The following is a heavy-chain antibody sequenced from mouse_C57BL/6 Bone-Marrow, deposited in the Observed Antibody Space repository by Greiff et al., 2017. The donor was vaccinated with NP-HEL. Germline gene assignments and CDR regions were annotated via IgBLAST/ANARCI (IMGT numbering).Heavy chain of an antibody. J-gene: IGHJ2*01. V-gene: IGHV14-4*01. CDR3: TTTPVDY. Sequence: VQLQQSGAELVRPGASVKLSCTASGFNIKDDYMHWVKQRPEQGLEWIGWIDPENGDTEYASKFQGKATITADTSSNTAYLQLSSLTSDATAVYYCTTTPVDYWGQGTTLTVSS. CDR2: IDPENGDT. CDR1: GFNIKDDY.